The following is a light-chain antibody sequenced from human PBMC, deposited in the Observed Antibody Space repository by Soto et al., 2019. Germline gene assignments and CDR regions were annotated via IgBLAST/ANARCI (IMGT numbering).Light chain of an antibody. J-gene: IGLJ2*01. CDR2: LEGSGSF. V-gene: IGLV4-60*02. CDR3: ETWDINTHVV. Sequence: QPVLTQSSSASASLGSSVKLTCTLSSGHSSYIIAWHQQQPGKAPRYLMNLEGSGSFNKGSGVPDRFSGSSSGADRYLTISNLQFEDEADYYCETWDINTHVVFGGRTKLTVL. CDR1: SGHSSYI.